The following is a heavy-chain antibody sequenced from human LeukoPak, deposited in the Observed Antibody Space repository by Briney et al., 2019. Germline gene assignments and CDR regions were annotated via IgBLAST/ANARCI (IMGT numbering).Heavy chain of an antibody. Sequence: PSETLSLTCTVSGGSISSGDYYWSWIRQPPGKGLEWIGYIYYSGSTYYNPSLKSRVTISVDTSKNQFSLKLSSVTAADTAVYYCARALGSRDGYNFLDYWGQGTLVTVSS. J-gene: IGHJ4*02. CDR2: IYYSGST. D-gene: IGHD5-24*01. CDR1: GGSISSGDYY. CDR3: ARALGSRDGYNFLDY. V-gene: IGHV4-30-4*01.